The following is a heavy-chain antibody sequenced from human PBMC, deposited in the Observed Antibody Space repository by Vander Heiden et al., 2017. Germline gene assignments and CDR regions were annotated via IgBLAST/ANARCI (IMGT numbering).Heavy chain of an antibody. CDR3: AKARYDYVWGSYRSQHFDY. V-gene: IGHV3-23*01. D-gene: IGHD3-16*02. Sequence: GSTYYADPVKGRFTISRDNSKNTLYLQMNSLRAEDTPVYYCAKARYDYVWGSYRSQHFDYWGQGTLVTVSS. CDR2: GST. J-gene: IGHJ4*02.